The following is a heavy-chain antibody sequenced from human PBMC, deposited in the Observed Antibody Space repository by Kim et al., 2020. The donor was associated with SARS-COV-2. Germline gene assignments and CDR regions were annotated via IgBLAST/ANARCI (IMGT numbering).Heavy chain of an antibody. V-gene: IGHV4-39*07. D-gene: IGHD2-8*02. J-gene: IGHJ5*02. CDR2: IYYSGST. CDR1: GGSISSSSYY. Sequence: SETLSLTCTVSGGSISSSSYYWGWIRQPPGKGLEWIGSIYYSGSTYYNPSLKSRVTISVDTSKNQFSLKLSSVTAADTAVYYCARDLVLNWSDPWGQGTLVTVSS. CDR3: ARDLVLNWSDP.